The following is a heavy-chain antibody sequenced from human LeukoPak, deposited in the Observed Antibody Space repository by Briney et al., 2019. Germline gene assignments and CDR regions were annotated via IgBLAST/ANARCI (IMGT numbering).Heavy chain of an antibody. V-gene: IGHV3-23*01. CDR3: AKEVAVTTYFDY. CDR1: GFTVSGNY. J-gene: IGHJ4*02. Sequence: GSLRLSCAASGFTVSGNYMSWVRQAPGKGLEWVSAISGSGGSTYYADSVKGRFTISRDNSKNTLYLQMNSLRAEDTAVYYCAKEVAVTTYFDYWGQGTLVTVSS. D-gene: IGHD4-17*01. CDR2: ISGSGGST.